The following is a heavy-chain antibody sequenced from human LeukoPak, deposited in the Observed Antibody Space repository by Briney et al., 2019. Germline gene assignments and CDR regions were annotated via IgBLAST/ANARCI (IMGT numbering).Heavy chain of an antibody. CDR3: ARETYYYDSSGYTNWFDP. Sequence: GGSLRLSCAASGFTFSDYYMSWVRQAPGKGLEWVSVIYSGGSTYYADSVKGRFTISRDNSKNTLYLQMNSLRAEDTAVYYCARETYYYDSSGYTNWFDPWGQGTLVTVSS. D-gene: IGHD3-22*01. V-gene: IGHV3-66*01. CDR1: GFTFSDYY. CDR2: IYSGGST. J-gene: IGHJ5*02.